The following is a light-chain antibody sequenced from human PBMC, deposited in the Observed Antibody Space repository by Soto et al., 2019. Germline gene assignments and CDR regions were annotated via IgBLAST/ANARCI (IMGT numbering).Light chain of an antibody. CDR2: WAS. V-gene: IGKV4-1*01. CDR1: QSVFYRSSDKNY. Sequence: DIVVTPSPDSLPAPTPEGATINSKCSQSVFYRSSDKNYLAWYQQKPGQPPNLLIYWASTRESGVPDRFSGSGSDTDFTLTISSLQAEDVAVYYCQQYYSIPYSFGQGTKVDIK. CDR3: QQYYSIPYS. J-gene: IGKJ2*03.